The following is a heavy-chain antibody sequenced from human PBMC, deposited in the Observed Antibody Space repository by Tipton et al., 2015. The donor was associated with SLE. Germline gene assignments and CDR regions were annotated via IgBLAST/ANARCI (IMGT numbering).Heavy chain of an antibody. D-gene: IGHD3-10*01. V-gene: IGHV3-30-3*02. J-gene: IGHJ4*02. CDR2: ISYDGSNK. CDR3: AKLSGGFGNFH. CDR1: GFTFSSYA. Sequence: QVQLVPSGGGVVQPGRSLRLSCAASGFTFSSYAMHWVRQAPGKGLEWVAVISYDGSNKYYADSVKGRFTISRDNSKNTLYLQMNSLRAEDTAVYYCAKLSGGFGNFHWGQGTLVTVSS.